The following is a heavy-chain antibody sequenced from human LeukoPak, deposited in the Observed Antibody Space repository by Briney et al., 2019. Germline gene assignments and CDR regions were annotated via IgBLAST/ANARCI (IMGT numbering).Heavy chain of an antibody. CDR3: AKHNIDY. J-gene: IGHJ4*02. V-gene: IGHV3-15*07. CDR1: GLTFNNAW. D-gene: IGHD1-1*01. Sequence: GGSLRLSCAASGLTFNNAWMNWVRQAPGKGLEWVGRVKSKADGGSIDYGAPVKGRFTISRDDSKNTLYLQMNSLRAEDTAVYYCAKHNIDYWGQGTLVTVSS. CDR2: VKSKADGGSI.